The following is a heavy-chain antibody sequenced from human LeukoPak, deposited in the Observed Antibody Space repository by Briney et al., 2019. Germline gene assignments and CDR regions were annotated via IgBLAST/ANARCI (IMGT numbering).Heavy chain of an antibody. CDR1: GFTFSSYS. Sequence: GGSLGLSCAASGFTFSSYSMNWVRQAPGKGLEWVSHISSSSSTIYYADSVKGRFTISRDNAKNSLYLQMNSLRAEDTAVYYCARDRMVRGVALSPFDPWGQGTLVTVSS. CDR3: ARDRMVRGVALSPFDP. J-gene: IGHJ5*02. V-gene: IGHV3-48*04. CDR2: ISSSSSTI. D-gene: IGHD3-10*01.